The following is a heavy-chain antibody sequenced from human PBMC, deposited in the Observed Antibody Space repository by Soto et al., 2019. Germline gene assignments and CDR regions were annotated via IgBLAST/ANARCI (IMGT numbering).Heavy chain of an antibody. D-gene: IGHD3-16*02. CDR1: GGSFSGYY. CDR2: INHSGST. J-gene: IGHJ5*02. CDR3: AIKYYDYVWGSYRTAGWFDP. V-gene: IGHV4-34*01. Sequence: SETLSLTCAVYGGSFSGYYWSWIRQPPGKGLEWIGEINHSGSTNYNPSLKSRVTISVDTSKNQFSLKLSSVTAADTAVYYCAIKYYDYVWGSYRTAGWFDPWGQGTLVTVSS.